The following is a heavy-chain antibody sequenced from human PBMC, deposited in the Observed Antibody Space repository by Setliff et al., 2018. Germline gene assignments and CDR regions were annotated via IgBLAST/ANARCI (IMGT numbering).Heavy chain of an antibody. CDR2: IHQRGRT. Sequence: SETLSLTCGVSGVSITSGHYWGWIRQSPGKGLEWLATIHQRGRTYYNPPLNSRVTISLDTSKNHFSLKLRSVTAEDSAVYYCASPGRDNLDSPFDAFDIWGQGTMVTVS. V-gene: IGHV4-38-2*01. J-gene: IGHJ3*02. CDR1: GVSITSGHY. CDR3: ASPGRDNLDSPFDAFDI. D-gene: IGHD3-3*01.